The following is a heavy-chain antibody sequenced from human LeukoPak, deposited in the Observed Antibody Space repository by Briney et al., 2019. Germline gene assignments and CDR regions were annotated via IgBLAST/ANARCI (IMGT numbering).Heavy chain of an antibody. V-gene: IGHV3-53*05. CDR3: AKDSVAVAGPGHFQH. CDR2: IYSGGST. CDR1: GFTVSSNY. D-gene: IGHD6-19*01. J-gene: IGHJ1*01. Sequence: GGSLRLSCAASGFTVSSNYMSWVRQAPGKGLEWVSVIYSGGSTYYADSVKGRFTISRDNSKNTLYLQMNSLRAEDTAVYYCAKDSVAVAGPGHFQHWGQGTLVTVSS.